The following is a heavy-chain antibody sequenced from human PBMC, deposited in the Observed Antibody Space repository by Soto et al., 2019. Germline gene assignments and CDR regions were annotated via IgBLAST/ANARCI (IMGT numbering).Heavy chain of an antibody. CDR1: GGTFSSYA. CDR3: ATTSSGYWADAFDI. Sequence: QVQLVQSGAEVKKPVSSVKVSCKASGGTFSSYAISWVRQDPGQGLAWMGGIIPIFGTANYAQKFQGRVTITTDESRSSGYMEVSSLRSADSAVYYCATTSSGYWADAFDIWGQGAMDTVFS. D-gene: IGHD3-22*01. J-gene: IGHJ3*02. CDR2: IIPIFGTA. V-gene: IGHV1-69*05.